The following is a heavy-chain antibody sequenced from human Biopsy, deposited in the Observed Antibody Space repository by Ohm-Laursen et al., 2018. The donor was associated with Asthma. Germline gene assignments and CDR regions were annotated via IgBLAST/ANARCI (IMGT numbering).Heavy chain of an antibody. J-gene: IGHJ1*01. CDR1: GGSFTHSF. CDR2: INYRGDT. D-gene: IGHD6-19*01. CDR3: VRGEEVAGTYFKD. V-gene: IGHV4-34*01. Sequence: SDTLSLTCAISGGSFTHSFWLWFRHPPGTGLEWIGEINYRGDTNYNPSLESRVSISVDTSTYHFSLRLNSVTAADTAVYYCVRGEEVAGTYFKDWDQGTLVTVSS.